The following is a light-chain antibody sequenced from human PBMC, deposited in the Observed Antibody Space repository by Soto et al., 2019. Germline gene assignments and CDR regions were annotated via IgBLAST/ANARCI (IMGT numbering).Light chain of an antibody. CDR3: SSYTSSSTL. J-gene: IGLJ1*01. CDR2: DVS. V-gene: IGLV2-14*01. CDR1: SSDVGGYNY. Sequence: QSALTQPASVSGSPGQSITISCTGTSSDVGGYNYVSWYQQHPGKAPKLMIYDVSNRPSGVSNRFSGSKSGNTASLTISGLQAEDEADYYCSSYTSSSTLFGTGTKLPS.